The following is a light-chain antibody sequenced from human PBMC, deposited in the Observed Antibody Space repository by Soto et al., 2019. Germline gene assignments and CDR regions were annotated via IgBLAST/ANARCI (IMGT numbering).Light chain of an antibody. J-gene: IGKJ3*01. Sequence: EIVLTQSPGTLSLSPGERATLSCRASQSISSSYLSWYQQRPRQAPRLLIFGASYRATGIPDRFSGSGSGTEFTLTISRMEPEDFAVYDCQQYRSSPPEFTFGPGTKVDSK. CDR3: QQYRSSPPEFT. V-gene: IGKV3-20*01. CDR1: QSISSSY. CDR2: GAS.